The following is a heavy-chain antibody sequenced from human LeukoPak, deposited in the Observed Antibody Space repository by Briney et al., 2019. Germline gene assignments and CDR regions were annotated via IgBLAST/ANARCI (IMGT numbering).Heavy chain of an antibody. CDR3: ARAHLRASAFDI. J-gene: IGHJ3*02. Sequence: GGSLRLSCAASGFTFDDYGMSWVRQAPGKGLEWVSGINWNGGSTGYADSVKGRFTISRDNAKNSLYLQMNGLRAEDTALYYCARAHLRASAFDIWGQGTMVTVSS. CDR2: INWNGGST. V-gene: IGHV3-20*04. CDR1: GFTFDDYG. D-gene: IGHD4-17*01.